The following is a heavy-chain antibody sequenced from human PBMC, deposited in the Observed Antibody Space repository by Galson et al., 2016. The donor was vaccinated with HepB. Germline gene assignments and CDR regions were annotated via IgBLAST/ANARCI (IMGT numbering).Heavy chain of an antibody. CDR1: GDSVSSNSAA. J-gene: IGHJ5*02. D-gene: IGHD2/OR15-2a*01. CDR2: TYYRSKWYN. CDR3: ARVRCSTFRCQNWFDP. V-gene: IGHV6-1*01. Sequence: CAISGDSVSSNSAAWTWIRQSPLRGLEWLGRTYYRSKWYNDYAVSVKSRISIHPDTSKNQFSLQLNSVTPEDTAVYYCARVRCSTFRCQNWFDPWGQGTLVTCSS.